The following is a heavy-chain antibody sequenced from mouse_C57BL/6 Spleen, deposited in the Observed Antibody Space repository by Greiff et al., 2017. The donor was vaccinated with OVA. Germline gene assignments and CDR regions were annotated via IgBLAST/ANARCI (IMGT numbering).Heavy chain of an antibody. CDR3: ARESNYQYYFDY. CDR2: ISGGGGNT. V-gene: IGHV5-9*01. J-gene: IGHJ2*01. D-gene: IGHD2-5*01. CDR1: GFTFSSYT. Sequence: EVQVVESGGGLVKPGGSLKLSCAASGFTFSSYTMSWVRQTPEKRLEWVATISGGGGNTYYPDSVKGRFTISRDNAKNTLYLQMSSLRSEDTALYYCARESNYQYYFDYWGQGTTLTVSS.